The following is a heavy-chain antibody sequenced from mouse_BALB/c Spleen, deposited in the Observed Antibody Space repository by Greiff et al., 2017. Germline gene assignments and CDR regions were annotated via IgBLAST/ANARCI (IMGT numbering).Heavy chain of an antibody. CDR2: IWGGGST. CDR1: GFSLTDYG. D-gene: IGHD1-1*01. V-gene: IGHV2-6-5*01. J-gene: IGHJ1*01. CDR3: AKEGSLYWYFEV. Sequence: VQLQESGPGLVAPSQSLSITCTVSGFSLTDYGVSWIRQPPGKGLEWLGVIWGGGSTYYNSALKSRLSISKDNSKSQVFLKMNSLPADDPAMYYCAKEGSLYWYFEVWGAGTTVTVSA.